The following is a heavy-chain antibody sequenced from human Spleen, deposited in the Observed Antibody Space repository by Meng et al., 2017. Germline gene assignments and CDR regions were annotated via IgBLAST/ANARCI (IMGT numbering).Heavy chain of an antibody. Sequence: QPEPHESGPGLVKASGNLSLPLRVSGDSISSIDSYWGWIRQSPVKGLEWMGSIGHSGFTYYTPSLESRVTVSVDTSKNQFSLEVTSVTAADTAVYYCVRSSGWVRTGFDPWGQGTLVTVSS. V-gene: IGHV4-39*01. CDR2: IGHSGFT. CDR1: GDSISSIDSY. D-gene: IGHD6-19*01. CDR3: VRSSGWVRTGFDP. J-gene: IGHJ5*02.